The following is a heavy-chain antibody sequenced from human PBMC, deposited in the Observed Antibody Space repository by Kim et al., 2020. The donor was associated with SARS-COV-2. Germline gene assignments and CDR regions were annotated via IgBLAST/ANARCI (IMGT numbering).Heavy chain of an antibody. CDR2: ISGSGDST. CDR1: GFTFSSDA. D-gene: IGHD3-3*01. CDR3: ARVRSAQFDY. V-gene: IGHV3-23*01. J-gene: IGHJ4*02. Sequence: GESLKISCAASGFTFSSDAMSWVRQAPGKGLEWVSEISGSGDSTDHADSVKGRFTISRDNSKNTLYLQMNSLRAEDTAVYYCARVRSAQFDYWGQGTLVTVSS.